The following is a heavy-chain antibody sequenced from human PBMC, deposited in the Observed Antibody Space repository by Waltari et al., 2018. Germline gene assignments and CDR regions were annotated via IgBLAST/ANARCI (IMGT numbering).Heavy chain of an antibody. J-gene: IGHJ3*02. CDR1: GFTFSSYG. Sequence: QVQLVESGGGVVQPGRSLRLSCAASGFTFSSYGMHWVRQAPGKGLEWVAVIWYDGSNKYYADSVKGRFTISRDNSKNTLYLQMNSLRAEDTAMYYCAKGGKRITMVRGVKPGLDIWGQGTMVTVSS. CDR3: AKGGKRITMVRGVKPGLDI. D-gene: IGHD3-10*01. V-gene: IGHV3-30*18. CDR2: IWYDGSNK.